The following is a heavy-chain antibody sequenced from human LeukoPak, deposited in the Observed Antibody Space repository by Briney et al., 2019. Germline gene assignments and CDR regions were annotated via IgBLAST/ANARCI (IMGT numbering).Heavy chain of an antibody. CDR1: GASISSYY. CDR2: IHVSGGT. V-gene: IGHV4-4*09. CDR3: AKGTSTVVTPNYYYYYSMDV. J-gene: IGHJ6*03. D-gene: IGHD4-23*01. Sequence: SETLSLTCTVSGASISSYYRNWIRQSPGKGLEWIGYIHVSGGTSYDPSLKSRVTISIDTSKNQFSLKLSSVTAADTAVYCCAKGTSTVVTPNYYYYYSMDVWGKGTTVTVSS.